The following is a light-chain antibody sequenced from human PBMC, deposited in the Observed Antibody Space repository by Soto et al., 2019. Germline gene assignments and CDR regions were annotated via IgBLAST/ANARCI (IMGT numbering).Light chain of an antibody. J-gene: IGKJ2*01. CDR3: QRYGSSSFT. CDR1: QSVASSY. V-gene: IGKV3-20*01. CDR2: GAS. Sequence: EIVLTQSPGTLSLSPGEGATLSCRASQSVASSYLAWYQQNPGQASMLIIYGASNRATGTPDRFSGGGSGTDFTLTISRLEPEDFAVYYCQRYGSSSFTFGQGTKLEIK.